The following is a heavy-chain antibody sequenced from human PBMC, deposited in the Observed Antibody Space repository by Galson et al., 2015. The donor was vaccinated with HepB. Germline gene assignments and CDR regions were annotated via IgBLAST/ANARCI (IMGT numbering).Heavy chain of an antibody. Sequence: SLRLSCAASGFTFSDHYMDWVRQAPGKGLEWVGRTRNKANSYTTEYAASVKGRFTISRDDSKNSLYLQMNSLKTEDTAVYYCARDLGYSSYRDYYYGMDVWGQGTTVTVSS. V-gene: IGHV3-72*01. CDR2: TRNKANSYTT. J-gene: IGHJ6*02. CDR1: GFTFSDHY. D-gene: IGHD6-13*01. CDR3: ARDLGYSSYRDYYYGMDV.